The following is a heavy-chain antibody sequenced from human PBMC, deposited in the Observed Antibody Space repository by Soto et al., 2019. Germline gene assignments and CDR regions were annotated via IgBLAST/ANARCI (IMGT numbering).Heavy chain of an antibody. V-gene: IGHV3-23*01. CDR1: GFTFSSYA. J-gene: IGHJ4*02. D-gene: IGHD2-15*01. CDR2: ISGSGGST. CDR3: ANLRLMQGLVVVAATQAAKDY. Sequence: GGSLRLSCAASGFTFSSYAMSWVRQAPGKGLEWVSVISGSGGSTYYADSVKGRFTVSRDNSKNTVYLQMNSLRADDTAVYYCANLRLMQGLVVVAATQAAKDYWGQGTLVTVSS.